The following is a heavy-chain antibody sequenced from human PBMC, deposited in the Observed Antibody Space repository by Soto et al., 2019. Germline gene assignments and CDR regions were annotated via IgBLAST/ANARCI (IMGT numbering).Heavy chain of an antibody. Sequence: EVQLVESGGGLVQPGGSLRLSCAASGFTFSDHYMDWVRQAPGKGLEWVGRTRNKANSYTTEYAASVKGRFTISRDDSKESLYLQMNSLKTEDTAVYYCAGVDDSSGYYLDSWGQGTLVTVSS. CDR1: GFTFSDHY. D-gene: IGHD3-22*01. J-gene: IGHJ4*02. CDR3: AGVDDSSGYYLDS. V-gene: IGHV3-72*01. CDR2: TRNKANSYTT.